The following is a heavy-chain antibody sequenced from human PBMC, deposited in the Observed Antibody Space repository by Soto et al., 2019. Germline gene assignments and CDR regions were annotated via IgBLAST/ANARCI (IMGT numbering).Heavy chain of an antibody. V-gene: IGHV1-69*12. CDR3: ARDGVGAFDL. Sequence: QVQLVQSGAEVKKPGASVKVSCETSGGTFSSYVLSWLRQAPGQGLEWMGGIIPSSGTTNYAEKFQGRVTITADESTSTAYMELSSLRFDDTAVYFCARDGVGAFDLWGQGTVVAVSS. CDR1: GGTFSSYV. CDR2: IIPSSGTT. D-gene: IGHD1-26*01. J-gene: IGHJ4*02.